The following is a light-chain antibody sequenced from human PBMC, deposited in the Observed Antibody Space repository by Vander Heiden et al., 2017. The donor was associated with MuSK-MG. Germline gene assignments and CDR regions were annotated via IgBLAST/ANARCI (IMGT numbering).Light chain of an antibody. CDR3: AVWYSTTWV. Sequence: QPVLTQPTSLSAPPGASARSTCTLRSDINVGTYRISWYQQKPGSLPRYLLKYKSGSDKQQGSGDPSGFSGSKDASTNAGLLLISGRQSEDEADYYGAVWYSTTWVFGGGTKLTVL. CDR2: YKSGSDK. V-gene: IGLV5-39*01. CDR1: SDINVGTYR. J-gene: IGLJ3*02.